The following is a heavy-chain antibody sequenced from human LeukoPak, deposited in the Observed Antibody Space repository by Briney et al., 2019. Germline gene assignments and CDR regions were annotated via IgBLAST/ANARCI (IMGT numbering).Heavy chain of an antibody. D-gene: IGHD3-10*01. Sequence: ASVRVSCKAAGYTFTSYGISWVRQAPGQGLEWMGWISTYNGNTNYAQKLQGRVTMTTDTSTSTAYMELRSLRSDDTAVYYCARDLHRVVVRGVPHYYYYMDVWGKGTTLTISS. V-gene: IGHV1-18*01. CDR1: GYTFTSYG. CDR2: ISTYNGNT. CDR3: ARDLHRVVVRGVPHYYYYMDV. J-gene: IGHJ6*03.